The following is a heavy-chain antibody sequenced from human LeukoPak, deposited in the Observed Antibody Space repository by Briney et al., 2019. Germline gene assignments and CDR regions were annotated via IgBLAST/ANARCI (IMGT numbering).Heavy chain of an antibody. Sequence: PSGTLSLTCTVSGGSISSYYWSWIRQPDGKGLEWIGRIYTSGSTNYNPSLKSRVTISVDTSKNQFSLKLSSVTAADTAVYYCASGTRYSSSWALDYWGQGTLVTVSS. CDR1: GGSISSYY. D-gene: IGHD6-13*01. CDR2: IYTSGST. J-gene: IGHJ4*02. CDR3: ASGTRYSSSWALDY. V-gene: IGHV4-4*07.